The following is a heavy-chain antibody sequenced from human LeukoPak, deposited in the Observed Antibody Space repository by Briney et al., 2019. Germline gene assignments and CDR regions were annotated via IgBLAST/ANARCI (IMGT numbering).Heavy chain of an antibody. Sequence: PGGSLSPSCAASGFTFSRSVMNGVRQAPGKGLEWISYISGSGDTIYYADSVKGRFTISRDNAKNSLYLQMNSLRAEDTAVYYCVRDQTPRQWLRGFAYWGQGTLVTVSS. CDR1: GFTFSRSV. J-gene: IGHJ4*02. V-gene: IGHV3-48*03. D-gene: IGHD6-19*01. CDR2: ISGSGDTI. CDR3: VRDQTPRQWLRGFAY.